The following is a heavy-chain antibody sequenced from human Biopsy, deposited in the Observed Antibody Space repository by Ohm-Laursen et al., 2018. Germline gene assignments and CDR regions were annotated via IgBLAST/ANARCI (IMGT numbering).Heavy chain of an antibody. CDR3: ARPLRGGEYEGFDL. V-gene: IGHV4-39*01. J-gene: IGHJ3*01. Sequence: GTLSLTCTVSDGSINSNDYYWGWIRQAPGKGLEWLGCVHYSGGTYYNPPPTSRTTISVATAKNQFFLKLRSATAADTAVYYCARPLRGGEYEGFDLWGPGTMVFVSP. CDR1: DGSINSNDYY. CDR2: VHYSGGT. D-gene: IGHD4-17*01.